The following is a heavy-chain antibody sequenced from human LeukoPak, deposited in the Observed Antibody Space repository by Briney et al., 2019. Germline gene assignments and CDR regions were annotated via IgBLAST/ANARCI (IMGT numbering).Heavy chain of an antibody. J-gene: IGHJ5*02. Sequence: ASVKVSCKASGGTFSSYAISWVRQAPGQGLEWMGRIIPILGIANYAQKFQGRVTITADKSTSTAYMELSSLRSEDTAVYYCARIAAAGNNWFDPWGQGNLVTVSS. V-gene: IGHV1-69*04. CDR2: IIPILGIA. CDR1: GGTFSSYA. D-gene: IGHD6-13*01. CDR3: ARIAAAGNNWFDP.